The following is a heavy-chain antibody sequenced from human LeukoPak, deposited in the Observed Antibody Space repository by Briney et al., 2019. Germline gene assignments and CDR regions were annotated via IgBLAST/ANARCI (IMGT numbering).Heavy chain of an antibody. J-gene: IGHJ6*03. CDR2: INPNSGGT. CDR3: ARDSGYDLRSPYYYMDV. V-gene: IGHV1-2*02. CDR1: GYTFTGCY. Sequence: ASVKVSCKASGYTFTGCYMHWVRQAPGQGLEWMGWINPNSGGTNYAQKFQGRVTMTRDTSISTAYMELSRLRSDDTAVYYCARDSGYDLRSPYYYMDVWAKGPRSPSP. D-gene: IGHD5-12*01.